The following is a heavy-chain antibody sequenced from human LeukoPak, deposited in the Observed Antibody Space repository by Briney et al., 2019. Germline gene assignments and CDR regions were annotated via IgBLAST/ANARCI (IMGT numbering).Heavy chain of an antibody. Sequence: RGEPLQISCQCSGFTFINYWIGWVGQMPGKGLEWMGIIYPGDSDTRYSPSFQGQVTISADKSISTAYPQWSSLKASDTAMYYCATPPLSGRGDFDYWGQGTLVTVSS. V-gene: IGHV5-51*01. D-gene: IGHD1-26*01. CDR2: IYPGDSDT. CDR3: ATPPLSGRGDFDY. J-gene: IGHJ4*02. CDR1: GFTFINYW.